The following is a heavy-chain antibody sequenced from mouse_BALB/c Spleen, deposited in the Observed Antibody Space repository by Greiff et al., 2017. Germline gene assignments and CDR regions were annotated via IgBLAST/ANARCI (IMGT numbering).Heavy chain of an antibody. J-gene: IGHJ4*01. Sequence: DVKLVESGGGLVQPGGSRKLSCAASGFTFSSFGMHWVRQAPEKGLEWVAYISSGSSTIYYADTVKGRFTISRDNPKNTLFLQMTSLRSEDTAMYYCARSGRGGAMDYWGQGTSVTVSS. CDR2: ISSGSSTI. D-gene: IGHD3-1*01. CDR1: GFTFSSFG. CDR3: ARSGRGGAMDY. V-gene: IGHV5-17*02.